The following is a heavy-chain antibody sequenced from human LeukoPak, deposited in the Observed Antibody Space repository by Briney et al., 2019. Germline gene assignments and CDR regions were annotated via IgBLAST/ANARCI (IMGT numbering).Heavy chain of an antibody. V-gene: IGHV7-4-1*02. CDR2: INTNTGNP. Sequence: ASVKVSCKASGYTFTGYYMHWVRQAPGQGLEWMGLINTNTGNPTYAQGFTGRFVFSLDTSVSTAYLQISSLKAEDTAVYYCASHYYDSSGYYSDYWGQGTLVTVSS. CDR3: ASHYYDSSGYYSDY. J-gene: IGHJ4*02. D-gene: IGHD3-22*01. CDR1: GYTFTGYY.